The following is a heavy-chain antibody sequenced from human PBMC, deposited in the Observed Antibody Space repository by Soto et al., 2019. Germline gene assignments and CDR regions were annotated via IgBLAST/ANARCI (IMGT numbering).Heavy chain of an antibody. CDR3: ARGPEDYVWGSYFYYYGMDV. J-gene: IGHJ6*02. D-gene: IGHD3-16*01. CDR2: ISPNSGGT. V-gene: IGHV1-2*02. CDR1: GYTFSGYH. Sequence: ASVKVSCKASGYTFSGYHMHWVRQAPGQGPEWMGWISPNSGGTNYAQKFQGRVTMSRDTSISTAYMDLIRLTSDDTAVYYCARGPEDYVWGSYFYYYGMDVWGQGTTVTVSS.